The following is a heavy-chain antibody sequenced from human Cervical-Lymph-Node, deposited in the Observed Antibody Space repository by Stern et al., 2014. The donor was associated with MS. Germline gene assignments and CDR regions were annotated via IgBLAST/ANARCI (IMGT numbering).Heavy chain of an antibody. CDR3: ARDYGDYAFDY. CDR2: IYPGDSDT. D-gene: IGHD4-17*01. V-gene: IGHV5-51*01. CDR1: GYTFTANW. Sequence: EVQLVQSGAEVKKPGESLKISCKGSGYTFTANWIAWVRQMPGKGLEWMGIIYPGDSDTGYSPSFKGPVTISADKSISTAYLQWSSLKASDTDMYYCARDYGDYAFDYWGQGTLVTVSS. J-gene: IGHJ4*02.